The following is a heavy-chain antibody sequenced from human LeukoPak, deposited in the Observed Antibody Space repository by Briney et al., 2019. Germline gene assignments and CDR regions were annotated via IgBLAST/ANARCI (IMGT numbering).Heavy chain of an antibody. V-gene: IGHV4-34*01. CDR1: GGSFSGYY. J-gene: IGHJ4*02. CDR2: INHSGST. CDR3: ARGGRDIVVVPAAMSRNFDY. Sequence: SETPSLTCAVYGGSFSGYYWSWIRQPPGKGLEWIGEINHSGSTNYNPSLKSRVTISVDTSKNQFSLKLSSVTAADTAVYYCARGGRDIVVVPAAMSRNFDYWGQGTLVTVSS. D-gene: IGHD2-2*01.